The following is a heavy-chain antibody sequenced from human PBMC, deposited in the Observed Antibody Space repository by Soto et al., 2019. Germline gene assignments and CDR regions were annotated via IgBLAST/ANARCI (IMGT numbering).Heavy chain of an antibody. J-gene: IGHJ4*02. D-gene: IGHD2-2*01. CDR2: IYYSGST. Sequence: NPSETLSLTCTVSGGSISSGDYYWSWIRQPPGKGLEWIGYIYYSGSTYYNPSLKSRVTISVDTSKNQFSLKLSSVTAADTAVYYCAGVVPAASYRGSGWSGGYWGQGTLVTVSS. V-gene: IGHV4-30-4*01. CDR1: GGSISSGDYY. CDR3: AGVVPAASYRGSGWSGGY.